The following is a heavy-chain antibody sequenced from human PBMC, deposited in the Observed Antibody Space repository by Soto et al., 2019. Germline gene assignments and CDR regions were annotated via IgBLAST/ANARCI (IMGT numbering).Heavy chain of an antibody. CDR3: ARDRSYYYETSGYPFDY. Sequence: QVQLVQSGAEVKKPGSSVKVSCKASGGTFSSLAISWVRQAPGQGLEWMGWISADNGDTRLSQNVQGRLTLTTDTSTNTAYMDLRSLSSDDTAVYYCARDRSYYYETSGYPFDYWGQGTQVTVSS. CDR1: GGTFSSLA. D-gene: IGHD3-22*01. V-gene: IGHV1-18*01. CDR2: ISADNGDT. J-gene: IGHJ4*02.